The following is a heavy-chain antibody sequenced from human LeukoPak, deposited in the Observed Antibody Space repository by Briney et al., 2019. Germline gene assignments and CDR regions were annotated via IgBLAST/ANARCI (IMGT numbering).Heavy chain of an antibody. CDR2: ISGSGGST. J-gene: IGHJ3*02. CDR3: AKDQQISYYDFWSGYFDAFDI. D-gene: IGHD3-3*01. V-gene: IGHV3-23*01. Sequence: GGSLRLSCAASGFTFSSYAMSWVRQAPGKGLEWVSAISGSGGSTYYADSVKGRFTISRDNSKNTLYLQMNSLRAEDTAVYYCAKDQQISYYDFWSGYFDAFDIWGQGTMVTVPS. CDR1: GFTFSSYA.